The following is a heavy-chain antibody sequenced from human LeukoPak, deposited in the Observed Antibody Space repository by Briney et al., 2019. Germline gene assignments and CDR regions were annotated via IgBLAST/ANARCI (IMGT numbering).Heavy chain of an antibody. CDR3: ITPLPYSAQ. J-gene: IGHJ4*02. V-gene: IGHV3-15*01. CDR2: IKPKTDGETT. Sequence: SWVRQAPGTGLEWVGRIKPKTDGETTEYAAPVKDRFSISRDDSKSMMYLQMNSLKTEDTAVYYCITPLPYSAQGGQGTLVTASS. D-gene: IGHD2-21*01.